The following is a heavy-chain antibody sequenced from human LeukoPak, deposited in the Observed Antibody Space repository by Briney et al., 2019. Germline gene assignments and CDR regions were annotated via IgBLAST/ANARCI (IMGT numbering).Heavy chain of an antibody. CDR1: GFTFNSYW. CDR3: AGGVYGGHNY. J-gene: IGHJ4*02. CDR2: INSDGSRT. D-gene: IGHD3-16*01. Sequence: GGSLRLSCAASGFTFNSYWMHWVRQVPGKGLVWVSRINSDGSRTTYADSVKGRFTISRDNSKNTLFLQMNSLRVEDTAVYYCAGGVYGGHNYWGQGTLVTVSS. V-gene: IGHV3-74*01.